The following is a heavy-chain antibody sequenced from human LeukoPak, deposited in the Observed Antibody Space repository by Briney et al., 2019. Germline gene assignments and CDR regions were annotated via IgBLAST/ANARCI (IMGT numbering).Heavy chain of an antibody. Sequence: SETLSLTGTVSGGSVSSGSYYWSWIRQPPGKGLEWIGYIYYSGSTNYNPSLKSRVTISVDTSKNQFSLKLSSVTAADTAVYYCARGPPIFGVVIHYYYYGMDVWGQGTTVTVSS. V-gene: IGHV4-61*01. CDR2: IYYSGST. J-gene: IGHJ6*02. CDR1: GGSVSSGSYY. CDR3: ARGPPIFGVVIHYYYYGMDV. D-gene: IGHD3-3*01.